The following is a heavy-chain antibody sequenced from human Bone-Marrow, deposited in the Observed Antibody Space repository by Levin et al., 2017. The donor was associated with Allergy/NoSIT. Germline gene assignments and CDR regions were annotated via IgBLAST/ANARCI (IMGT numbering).Heavy chain of an antibody. D-gene: IGHD6-13*01. J-gene: IGHJ6*03. CDR2: IRSRAFGATT. CDR1: GFTFGDYA. V-gene: IGHV3-49*03. Sequence: PGGSLRLSCSASGFTFGDYAVHWFRQAPGKGLEWVGLIRSRAFGATTEYAASFQGRLSISRDDSKDIGYLQMNSLKTEDTAMYYCARGGSSWTYFYMDVWGRGTTVTVSS. CDR3: ARGGSSWTYFYMDV.